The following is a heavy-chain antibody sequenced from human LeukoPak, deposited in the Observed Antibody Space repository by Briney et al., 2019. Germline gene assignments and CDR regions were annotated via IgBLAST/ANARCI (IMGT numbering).Heavy chain of an antibody. CDR2: ISAYNGNT. J-gene: IGHJ4*02. CDR3: YLVDYDILTGQRPNDY. D-gene: IGHD3-9*01. CDR1: GYTFTSYG. V-gene: IGHV1-18*01. Sequence: GASVKVSCKASGYTFTSYGISWVRQAPGQGLEWMGWISAYNGNTNYAQKLQGRVTMTTDTSTSTAYMELRSLRSDDTAVYYCYLVDYDILTGQRPNDYWGQGTLVTVSS.